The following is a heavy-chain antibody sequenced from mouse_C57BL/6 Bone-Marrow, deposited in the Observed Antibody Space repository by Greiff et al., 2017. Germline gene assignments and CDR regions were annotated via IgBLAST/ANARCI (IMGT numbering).Heavy chain of an antibody. V-gene: IGHV5-17*01. J-gene: IGHJ3*01. CDR1: GFTFSDYG. D-gene: IGHD1-1*01. Sequence: EVQRVESGGGLVKPGGSLKLSCAASGFTFSDYGMHWVRQAPEKGLEWVAYISSGSSTIYYADPVKGRFTISRDNAKNTLFLQMTSLRSEDSAMYYCARGITTVEAWFAYWGQGTLVTVSA. CDR2: ISSGSSTI. CDR3: ARGITTVEAWFAY.